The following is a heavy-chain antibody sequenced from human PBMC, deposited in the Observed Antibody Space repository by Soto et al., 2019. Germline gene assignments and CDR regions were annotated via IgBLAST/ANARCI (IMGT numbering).Heavy chain of an antibody. Sequence: PSETLSLTCTVSGGSISSYYWSWIRQPPGKGLEWIGYIYYSGSTNYNPSLKSRVTISVDTSKNQFSLKLSSVTAADTAVYYCASRYCSSTSCYPEYFQHWGQGTLVTVSS. CDR1: GGSISSYY. CDR2: IYYSGST. V-gene: IGHV4-59*08. CDR3: ASRYCSSTSCYPEYFQH. J-gene: IGHJ1*01. D-gene: IGHD2-2*01.